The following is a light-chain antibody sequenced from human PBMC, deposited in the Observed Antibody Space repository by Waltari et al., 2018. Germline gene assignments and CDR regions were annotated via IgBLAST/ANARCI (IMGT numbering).Light chain of an antibody. CDR1: QGIANY. CDR2: VTS. CDR3: QKYNSAPYT. Sequence: DIQMTQSPSSLSASVGDRVTITCRASQGIANYLAWYQQKPGKVPKLLIYVTSTLQSGVPSRFSGSGSGTDFTLTISRLQPEDAATYYCQKYNSAPYTFGQGTKLEIK. J-gene: IGKJ2*01. V-gene: IGKV1-27*01.